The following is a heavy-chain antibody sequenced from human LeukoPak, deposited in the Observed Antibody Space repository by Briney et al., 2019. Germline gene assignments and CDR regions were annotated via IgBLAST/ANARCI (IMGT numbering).Heavy chain of an antibody. D-gene: IGHD6-13*01. J-gene: IGHJ4*02. CDR1: GFTFSSYA. CDR3: AKDARIAEAGHFDY. V-gene: IGHV3-23*01. Sequence: PGASLRLSCAASGFTFSSYATSWVRQAPGKGLEWVSAISGSGGSTYYADSVKGRFTISRDNSKNTLYLQMNSLRAEDTAVYYCAKDARIAEAGHFDYWGQGTLVTVSS. CDR2: ISGSGGST.